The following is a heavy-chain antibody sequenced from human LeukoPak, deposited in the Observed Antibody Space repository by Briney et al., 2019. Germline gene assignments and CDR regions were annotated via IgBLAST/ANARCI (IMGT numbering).Heavy chain of an antibody. Sequence: GGSLRPSCAASGFTFSSYSMNWVRQAPGKGLDSVSSISSSSSYIYYADSVKGRFTISRDNSKNTLYLQMNSLRAEDTAVYYCARRTYYYDSSGYNQRISFFGYWGQGTLVTVSS. J-gene: IGHJ4*02. V-gene: IGHV3-21*04. CDR3: ARRTYYYDSSGYNQRISFFGY. CDR1: GFTFSSYS. D-gene: IGHD3-22*01. CDR2: ISSSSSYI.